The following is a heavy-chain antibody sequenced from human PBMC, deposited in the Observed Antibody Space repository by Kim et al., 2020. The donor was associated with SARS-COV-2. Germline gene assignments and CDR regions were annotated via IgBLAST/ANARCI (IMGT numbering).Heavy chain of an antibody. J-gene: IGHJ6*02. D-gene: IGHD2-2*01. CDR1: GYTFTSYD. V-gene: IGHV1-8*01. CDR3: ASGVVPPVMYHYGLDL. CDR2: MNPNSGNT. Sequence: ASVKVSCKPSGYTFTSYDINWVRQATGQGLEWMGWMNPNSGNTGYAQKFQGRVTMTRNTSISTAYMELSSLRSEDTAVYYCASGVVPPVMYHYGLDLWGQGTTVTVSS.